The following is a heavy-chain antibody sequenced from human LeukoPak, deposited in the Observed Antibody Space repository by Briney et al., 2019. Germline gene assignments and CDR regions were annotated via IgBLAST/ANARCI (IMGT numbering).Heavy chain of an antibody. Sequence: GGSLRLSCAASGFTVSSDYMTWVRQAPGKGLEWVSFVYSGGSTYYEDSVKGRFTISRDSSKNTLFLQVNSLRVGDTAVYYCARAGYYDSSGFYAPDAFDIWGQGTVVTVSS. V-gene: IGHV3-53*01. CDR2: VYSGGST. J-gene: IGHJ3*02. D-gene: IGHD3-22*01. CDR3: ARAGYYDSSGFYAPDAFDI. CDR1: GFTVSSDY.